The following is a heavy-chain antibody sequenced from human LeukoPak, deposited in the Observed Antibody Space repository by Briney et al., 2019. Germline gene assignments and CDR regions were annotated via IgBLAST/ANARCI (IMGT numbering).Heavy chain of an antibody. CDR1: GFTFSNYA. Sequence: GGSLRLSCAASGFTFSNYAMSWVRRAPGKGLEWVSAISGSGDSTKYADSVKGRFTISRDNSKNTLYLQMNSLRAEDTAVYYCAKEPHDFWSGYEYYFHYWGQGTLVTVSS. D-gene: IGHD3-3*01. CDR3: AKEPHDFWSGYEYYFHY. CDR2: ISGSGDST. J-gene: IGHJ4*02. V-gene: IGHV3-23*01.